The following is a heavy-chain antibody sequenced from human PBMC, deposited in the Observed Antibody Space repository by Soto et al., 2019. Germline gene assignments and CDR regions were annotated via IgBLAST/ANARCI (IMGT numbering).Heavy chain of an antibody. CDR3: VSRDGYGWDY. J-gene: IGHJ4*02. Sequence: PGGSLRLSCAASGFTFKIYWMHWVRQAPGKGLVWVSRINNDGSTTNYADSVKGRFTISRDNAKNTLNLQMNSLRAEDTAVYYCVSRDGYGWDYWGRGTLVTVSS. V-gene: IGHV3-74*01. CDR1: GFTFKIYW. CDR2: INNDGSTT. D-gene: IGHD5-12*01.